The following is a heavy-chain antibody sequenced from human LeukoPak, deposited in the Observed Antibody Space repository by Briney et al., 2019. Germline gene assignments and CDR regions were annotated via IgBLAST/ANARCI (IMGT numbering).Heavy chain of an antibody. V-gene: IGHV1-18*01. CDR1: GYTFTSYG. Sequence: ASVTVSCKASGYTFTSYGISWVRQAPGQGLEWMGWISGYNGNTKFLQKLQDRVTMTTDTSTSTAYMELRSLRPDDTAVYYCARDQYDFWGSSTYWGQGTLVTVSS. CDR2: ISGYNGNT. CDR3: ARDQYDFWGSSTY. J-gene: IGHJ4*02. D-gene: IGHD3-3*01.